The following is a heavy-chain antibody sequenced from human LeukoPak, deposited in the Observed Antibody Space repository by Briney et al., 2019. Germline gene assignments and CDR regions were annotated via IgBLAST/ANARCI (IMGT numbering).Heavy chain of an antibody. D-gene: IGHD1-26*01. V-gene: IGHV3-66*01. CDR3: ARESSGSYFFY. CDR2: IYSGGNT. Sequence: PGGSLRLSCAASGFTVTSNYMSWVRQAPGKGLEWVSVIYSGGNTYYADSVKGRFTVSRDNSKNTLYLQMNSLRVEDTAVYYCARESSGSYFFYWGQGTLVTVSS. CDR1: GFTVTSNY. J-gene: IGHJ4*02.